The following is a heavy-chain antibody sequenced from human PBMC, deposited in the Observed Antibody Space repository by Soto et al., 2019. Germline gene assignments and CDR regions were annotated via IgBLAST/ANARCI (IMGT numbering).Heavy chain of an antibody. V-gene: IGHV1-2*04. J-gene: IGHJ6*02. D-gene: IGHD6-6*01. Sequence: QVQLVQSGAVVKKPGTSVKVSCKASGYTFTGYYMHWVRQAPGQGLEWMGGIKPNSGGTNYEQKFQGWVSMTRGTSISTAYMELSRLRSDDTAVYYCARDWQLADYYYSMDVWGQVTTVAVSS. CDR3: ARDWQLADYYYSMDV. CDR1: GYTFTGYY. CDR2: IKPNSGGT.